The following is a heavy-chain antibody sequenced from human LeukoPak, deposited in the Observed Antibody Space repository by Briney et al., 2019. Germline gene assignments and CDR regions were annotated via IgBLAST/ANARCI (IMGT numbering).Heavy chain of an antibody. V-gene: IGHV5-51*01. J-gene: IGHJ3*02. CDR1: RYSFTSYC. D-gene: IGHD3-16*01. Sequence: PGESLKISCKGSRYSFTSYCNGRVRQMPGKGLEWMGIIYPRDSDTRYSPSFQGQITISANRSSTTAYLQWSSLKASDTAMYYCARRHLSARAFDIWGQGTMVTVSS. CDR3: ARRHLSARAFDI. CDR2: IYPRDSDT.